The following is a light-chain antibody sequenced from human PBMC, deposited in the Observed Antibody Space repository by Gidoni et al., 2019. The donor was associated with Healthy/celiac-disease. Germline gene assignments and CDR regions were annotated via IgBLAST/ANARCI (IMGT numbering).Light chain of an antibody. J-gene: IGKJ5*01. CDR2: AAS. CDR3: QQSYSTPPT. CDR1: QSISSY. V-gene: IGKV1-39*01. Sequence: DIHMTHSPSSLSASVGDRVTITCRAIQSISSYLNWYQQKPGKAPKLLIYAASSLQSGVPSRFSGSGSGTDFTLTISSLQPEDFATYYCQQSYSTPPTFGEGTRLEIK.